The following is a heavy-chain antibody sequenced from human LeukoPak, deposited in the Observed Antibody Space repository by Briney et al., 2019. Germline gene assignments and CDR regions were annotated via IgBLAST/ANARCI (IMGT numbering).Heavy chain of an antibody. Sequence: SETLSLTCAVYGGSFSGYYWSWIRQPPGKGLEWIGEINHSGSTNYNPSLTSRVTISVDTSKNQFSLKLSSVTAADTAVYYCAREEDRIVGATVYWYFDLWGRGTLVTVSS. CDR2: INHSGST. D-gene: IGHD1-26*01. V-gene: IGHV4-34*01. CDR1: GGSFSGYY. J-gene: IGHJ2*01. CDR3: AREEDRIVGATVYWYFDL.